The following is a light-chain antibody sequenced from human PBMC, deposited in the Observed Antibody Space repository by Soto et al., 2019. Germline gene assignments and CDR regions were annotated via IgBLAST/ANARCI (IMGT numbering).Light chain of an antibody. CDR2: EVT. J-gene: IGLJ1*01. Sequence: QSALTQPPSASGSPGQSVTISCTGTSSDVGGYNYVSWYQQHPGKAPKLIIYEVTKRPSGVPDRFSGSKSGNTASLTVSGLQTEDEADYYCSSYADSNHDVFGSGTKLTVL. V-gene: IGLV2-8*01. CDR3: SSYADSNHDV. CDR1: SSDVGGYNY.